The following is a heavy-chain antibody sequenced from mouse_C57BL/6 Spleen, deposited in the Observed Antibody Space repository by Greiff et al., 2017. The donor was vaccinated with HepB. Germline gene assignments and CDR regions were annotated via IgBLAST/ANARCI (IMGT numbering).Heavy chain of an antibody. Sequence: EVQLQQSGPELVKPGDSVKISCKASGYSFTGYFMNWVMQSHGKSLEWIGRINPYNGDTFYNQKFKGKATLTVDKSSSTAHMELRSLTSEDSAVYYCARSGFDYGAMDYWGQGTSVTVSS. CDR1: GYSFTGYF. V-gene: IGHV1-20*01. D-gene: IGHD2-4*01. CDR3: ARSGFDYGAMDY. J-gene: IGHJ4*01. CDR2: INPYNGDT.